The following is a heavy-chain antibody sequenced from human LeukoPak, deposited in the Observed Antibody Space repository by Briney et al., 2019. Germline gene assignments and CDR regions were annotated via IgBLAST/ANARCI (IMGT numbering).Heavy chain of an antibody. CDR3: ARAVGSGWFDY. V-gene: IGHV4-39*01. D-gene: IGHD6-19*01. CDR1: GGSISSYY. Sequence: PSETLSLTCTVSGGSISSYYWGWIRQPPGKGLEWIGSIYYSGSTYYNPSLKSRVTISVDTSKNQFSLKLSSVTAADTAVYYCARAVGSGWFDYWGQGTLVTVSS. CDR2: IYYSGST. J-gene: IGHJ4*02.